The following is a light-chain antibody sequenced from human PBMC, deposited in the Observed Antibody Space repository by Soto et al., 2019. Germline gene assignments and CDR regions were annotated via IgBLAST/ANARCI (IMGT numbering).Light chain of an antibody. V-gene: IGKV4-1*01. J-gene: IGKJ5*01. CDR2: WAS. CDR1: QSVLYSANNKNY. CDR3: QQYYISPPT. Sequence: DIVMTQSPDSLPVSLGERATINCKSSQSVLYSANNKNYLSWYQQKPGQPPKLLIFWASTRESGVPERFSGSGSGTDFTLTISSLQAEDVAVYYCQQYYISPPTFGQGTRLEMK.